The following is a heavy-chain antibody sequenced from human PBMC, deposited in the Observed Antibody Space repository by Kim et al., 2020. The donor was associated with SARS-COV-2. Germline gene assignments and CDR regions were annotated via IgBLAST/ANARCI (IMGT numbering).Heavy chain of an antibody. CDR3: ARDERSTIFGVVISRTYGMDV. D-gene: IGHD3-3*01. Sequence: ASVKVSCKASGYTFTSYAMNWVRQAPGQGLEWMGWINTNTGNSTYAQGFTGRFVFSLDTSVSTAYLQISSLKAEDTAVYYCARDERSTIFGVVISRTYGMDVWGQGTPVTVSS. CDR2: INTNTGNS. V-gene: IGHV7-4-1*02. J-gene: IGHJ6*02. CDR1: GYTFTSYA.